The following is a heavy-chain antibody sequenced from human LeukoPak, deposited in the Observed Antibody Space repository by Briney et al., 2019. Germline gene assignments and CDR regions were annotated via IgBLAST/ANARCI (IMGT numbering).Heavy chain of an antibody. V-gene: IGHV3-30-3*01. D-gene: IGHD3-10*01. J-gene: IGHJ4*02. Sequence: GGSLRLSCAASGFTFSNYVIHWVRQAPGKGLEWVAVISYDGSNKYYADSVKGRFTISRDNSKNTLYLQMNSLRAEDTAVYYCAREGAGLDWGQGTLVTVSS. CDR1: GFTFSNYV. CDR3: AREGAGLD. CDR2: ISYDGSNK.